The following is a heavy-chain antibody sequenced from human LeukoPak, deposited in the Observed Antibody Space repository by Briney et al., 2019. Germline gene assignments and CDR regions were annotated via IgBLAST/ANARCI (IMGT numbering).Heavy chain of an antibody. CDR1: GYTFTSYG. CDR2: ISAYNGNT. CDR3: ARDRIRDDFWSGYYYDY. Sequence: ASVKVSCKASGYTFTSYGISWVRQAPGQGLEWMGWISAYNGNTNYAQKLQGRVTMTTDTSTSTAYMELRSLRSEDTAVYYCARDRIRDDFWSGYYYDYWGQGTLVTVSS. J-gene: IGHJ4*02. V-gene: IGHV1-18*01. D-gene: IGHD3-3*01.